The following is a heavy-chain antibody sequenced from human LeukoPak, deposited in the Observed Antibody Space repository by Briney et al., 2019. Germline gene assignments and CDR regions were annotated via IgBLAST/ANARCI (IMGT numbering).Heavy chain of an antibody. CDR3: ARGRNGPGRPYSSSWYVRWFDP. V-gene: IGHV1-8*01. J-gene: IGHJ5*02. CDR1: GYTFARYD. CDR2: MNPKSGKI. D-gene: IGHD6-13*01. Sequence: ASVKVSCKGTGYTFARYDIKWVGQATGQGLEWMGWMNPKSGKIGNAQKFKGRVTMNRNTSISTSYMELCSLRFDDTAVYYCARGRNGPGRPYSSSWYVRWFDPWGQGTLVTVSS.